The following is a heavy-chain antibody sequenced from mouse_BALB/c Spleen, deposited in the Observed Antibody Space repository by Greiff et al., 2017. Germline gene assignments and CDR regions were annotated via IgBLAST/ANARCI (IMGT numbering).Heavy chain of an antibody. V-gene: IGHV5-12-2*01. CDR3: ARRAATNAADY. CDR1: GFTFSSYT. Sequence: EVQRVESGGGLVQPGGSLKLSCAASGFTFSSYTISWVRQTPEKRLEWVAYISNGGGSTYYPDTVKGRFTISRDNAKNTLYLQMISLKSEDTAMYYCARRAATNAADYWGQGTSVTVSS. D-gene: IGHD3-3*01. CDR2: ISNGGGST. J-gene: IGHJ4*01.